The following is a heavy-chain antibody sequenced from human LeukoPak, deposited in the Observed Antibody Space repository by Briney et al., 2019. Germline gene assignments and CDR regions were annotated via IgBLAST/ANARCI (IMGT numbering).Heavy chain of an antibody. CDR1: GFTFSIYW. CDR3: ARATVATSHYYGMDV. V-gene: IGHV3-7*01. Sequence: GGSLRLSCAASGFTFSIYWLSWVRQAPGRGLEWVANIKQDGSEKYYVDSVKGRFTISRDNAENSLYLQMNSLRAEDTAVYYCARATVATSHYYGMDVWGQGTTVTVSS. J-gene: IGHJ6*02. CDR2: IKQDGSEK. D-gene: IGHD5-12*01.